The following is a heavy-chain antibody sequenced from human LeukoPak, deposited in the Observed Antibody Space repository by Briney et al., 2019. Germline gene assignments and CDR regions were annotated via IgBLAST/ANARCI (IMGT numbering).Heavy chain of an antibody. D-gene: IGHD1-1*01. V-gene: IGHV3-30*03. CDR2: ISHHGSNI. CDR3: ARKNEQGVTDF. CDR1: GFTFTCCG. J-gene: IGHJ4*02. Sequence: TGGSLRLSCAASGFTFTCCGMHWVRQAPGKGLEWLAVISHHGSNIYYADSVKGRFTVSRDNSKNTAFLQMNSLRPEDTALYYCARKNEQGVTDFWGQGALVTVSA.